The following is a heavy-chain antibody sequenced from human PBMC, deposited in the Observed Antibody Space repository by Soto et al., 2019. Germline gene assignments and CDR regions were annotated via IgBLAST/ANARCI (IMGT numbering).Heavy chain of an antibody. J-gene: IGHJ4*02. CDR2: INHSGST. CDR1: GGSFSGYY. D-gene: IGHD3-10*01. V-gene: IGHV4-34*01. CDR3: ARGPRLLWFGELLNVYFDY. Sequence: PSETLSLTCAVYGGSFSGYYWSWIRQPPGKGLEWIGEINHSGSTNYNPSLKSRVTISVDTSKNQFSLKLSSVTAADTAVYYCARGPRLLWFGELLNVYFDYWGQGTLVTVSS.